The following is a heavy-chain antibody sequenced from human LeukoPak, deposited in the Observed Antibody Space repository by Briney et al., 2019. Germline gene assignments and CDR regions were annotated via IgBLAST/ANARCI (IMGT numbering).Heavy chain of an antibody. CDR3: ARDVYYYDSSHSRAFDI. CDR2: IYHSGST. V-gene: IGHV4-59*01. Sequence: SETLSLTCTVSCGSISSYYWSRIRQPPGKGLEWIGYIYHSGSTNYNPSLKSRVTISVDRSKNHLSLKLSSVTAADTAVYYCARDVYYYDSSHSRAFDIWGQGTMVTVSS. J-gene: IGHJ3*02. D-gene: IGHD3-22*01. CDR1: CGSISSYY.